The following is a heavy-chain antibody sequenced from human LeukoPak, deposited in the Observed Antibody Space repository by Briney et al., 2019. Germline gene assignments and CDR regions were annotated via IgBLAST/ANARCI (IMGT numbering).Heavy chain of an antibody. V-gene: IGHV1-8*01. CDR1: GLTFTIYN. J-gene: IGHJ6*02. CDR2: MNPSGGNT. CDR3: TRSGYSGSNGLDV. D-gene: IGHD3-10*01. Sequence: ASVKVSCKASGLTFTIYNINWVRQAPGQGLEWMGWMNPSGGNTGYAQRFQGRVTMTRNTSIITAYMELSSLKSEDTAVYYCTRSGYSGSNGLDVWGQGTTVAVSS.